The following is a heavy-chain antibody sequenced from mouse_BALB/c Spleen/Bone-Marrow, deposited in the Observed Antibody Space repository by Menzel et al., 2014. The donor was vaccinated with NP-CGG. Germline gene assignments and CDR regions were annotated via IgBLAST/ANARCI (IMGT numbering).Heavy chain of an antibody. CDR1: GFTFSDYY. CDR3: ARDYYGSSYAMDY. V-gene: IGHV5-12*02. D-gene: IGHD1-1*01. CDR2: ISNGGGST. Sequence: EVMLVESGGGLVQPGGSLKLSCATSGFTFSDYYMYWVRQTPEKRLEWVAYISNGGGSTYYPDSVKGRFTISRDNAKNTLYLQMSSLKSEDTAMYYCARDYYGSSYAMDYWGQGTSVTVSS. J-gene: IGHJ4*01.